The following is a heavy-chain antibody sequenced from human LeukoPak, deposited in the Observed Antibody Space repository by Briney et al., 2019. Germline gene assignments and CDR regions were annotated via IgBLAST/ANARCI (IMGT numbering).Heavy chain of an antibody. CDR1: GYTFTSYG. CDR2: ISAYNGNT. V-gene: IGHV1-18*01. J-gene: IGHJ4*02. CDR3: ARLRGGLGSYYTELWPSDY. D-gene: IGHD3-10*01. Sequence: GASVKVSCKASGYTFTSYGISWVRQAHGQGLEWMGWISAYNGNTNYAQKLQGRVTMTTDTSTSTAYMELRSLRSDDTAVYYCARLRGGLGSYYTELWPSDYWGQGTLVTVSS.